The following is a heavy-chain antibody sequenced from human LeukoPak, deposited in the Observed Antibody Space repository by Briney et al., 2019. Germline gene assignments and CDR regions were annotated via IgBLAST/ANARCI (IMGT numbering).Heavy chain of an antibody. CDR1: GYSFASSW. CDR2: IYPDDSDT. Sequence: GESLKISCKGSGYSFASSWIGWVRQMPGKGLEWMGIIYPDDSDTRYSPSFEGQITISVDKSISTAYLQWSSLKASDTAVYYCARHGHCTNGVCYSNYYSHMDVWGKGNTVTVSS. V-gene: IGHV5-51*01. J-gene: IGHJ6*03. CDR3: ARHGHCTNGVCYSNYYSHMDV. D-gene: IGHD2-8*01.